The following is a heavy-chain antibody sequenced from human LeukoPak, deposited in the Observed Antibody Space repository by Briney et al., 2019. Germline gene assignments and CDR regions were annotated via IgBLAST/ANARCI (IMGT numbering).Heavy chain of an antibody. D-gene: IGHD3-10*01. CDR1: GGSISGYY. V-gene: IGHV4-4*07. Sequence: SETLSLTCNVSGGSISGYYWSWIRQPAGKGLEWIGRIYTSGSTKYNPSLKSRVTISVDTSKNQFSLRLTSVTAADTAVYYCARHWWFGAHDCFDIWGQGTMVTVSS. J-gene: IGHJ3*02. CDR2: IYTSGST. CDR3: ARHWWFGAHDCFDI.